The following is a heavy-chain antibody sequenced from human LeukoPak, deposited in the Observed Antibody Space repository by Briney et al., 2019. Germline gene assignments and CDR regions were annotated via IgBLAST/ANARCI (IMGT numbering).Heavy chain of an antibody. CDR3: ARHYYDSSGYSYDAFDI. Sequence: PSETLSLTCAVYGGSFSGYYWSWIRQPPGKGLEWIGEINHSGSTNYNPSLKSRVTISVDTSKNQFSLKLSSVTAADTAVYYCARHYYDSSGYSYDAFDIWGQGTMVTVSS. CDR2: INHSGST. V-gene: IGHV4-34*01. J-gene: IGHJ3*02. CDR1: GGSFSGYY. D-gene: IGHD3-22*01.